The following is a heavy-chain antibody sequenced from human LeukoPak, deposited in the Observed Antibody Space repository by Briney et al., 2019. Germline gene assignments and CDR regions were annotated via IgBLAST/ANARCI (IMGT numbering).Heavy chain of an antibody. Sequence: SETLSLTCTVSGGSISSYYWSWIRQPPGKGLEWIGYIYYSGSTNYNPSLKSRVTISVDTSKNQFSLKLSSVTAADTAVYYCARGESVTTHDHWGQGTLVTVSS. CDR3: ARGESVTTHDH. D-gene: IGHD4-17*01. J-gene: IGHJ5*02. V-gene: IGHV4-59*01. CDR1: GGSISSYY. CDR2: IYYSGST.